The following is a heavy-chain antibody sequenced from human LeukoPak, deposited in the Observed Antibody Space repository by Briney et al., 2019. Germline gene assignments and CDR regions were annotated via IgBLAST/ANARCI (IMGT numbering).Heavy chain of an antibody. CDR3: ARDRDSVIHFDY. V-gene: IGHV3-21*01. Sequence: PGGSLRLSCAASGFTSSSYSMNWVRQAPGKGLEWVSSISSSSSYIYYADSVKGRFTISRDNAKNSLYLQMNSLRAEDTAVYYCARDRDSVIHFDYWGQGILVTVSS. CDR2: ISSSSSYI. D-gene: IGHD3-16*02. CDR1: GFTSSSYS. J-gene: IGHJ4*02.